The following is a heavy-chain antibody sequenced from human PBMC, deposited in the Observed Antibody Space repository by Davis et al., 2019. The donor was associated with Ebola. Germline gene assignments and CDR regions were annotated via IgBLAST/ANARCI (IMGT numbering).Heavy chain of an antibody. D-gene: IGHD1-26*01. CDR1: GGTFSSYA. CDR3: ARRYSGSYLFDY. V-gene: IGHV1-69*05. CDR2: IIPIFGTA. J-gene: IGHJ4*02. Sequence: SVKVSCKASGGTFSSYAISWVRQAPGQGLEWMGGIIPIFGTANYAQKFQGRVTMTTDTSTSTAYMELRSLRSDDTAVYYCARRYSGSYLFDYWGQGTLVTVSS.